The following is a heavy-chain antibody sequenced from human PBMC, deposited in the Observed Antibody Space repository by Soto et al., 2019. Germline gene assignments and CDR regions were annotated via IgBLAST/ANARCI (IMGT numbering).Heavy chain of an antibody. Sequence: SETLSLTCPVSGGSIRDYYLSWIRQSPGKGLEWIGYIYYTGTTRYNPSIKSRVTISVDSSKNQFSLNLRSVSAADTAVYYCARLGGYYQSLDSWGQGTLVTVSS. CDR1: GGSIRDYY. J-gene: IGHJ5*01. CDR2: IYYTGTT. V-gene: IGHV4-59*08. D-gene: IGHD3-22*01. CDR3: ARLGGYYQSLDS.